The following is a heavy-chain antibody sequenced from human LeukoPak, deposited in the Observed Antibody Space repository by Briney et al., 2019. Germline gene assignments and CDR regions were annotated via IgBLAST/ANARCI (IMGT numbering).Heavy chain of an antibody. Sequence: SETLSLTCAVYGGSFRGYYWSWIRQPPGKGLEWIGEINHSGSTNYNPSFKSRVTISVDTSKNQFSLKLSSVTAADTAVYYCASQGYCTNGVCYLWGQGTLVTVSS. J-gene: IGHJ5*02. D-gene: IGHD2-8*01. CDR3: ASQGYCTNGVCYL. CDR2: INHSGST. V-gene: IGHV4-34*01. CDR1: GGSFRGYY.